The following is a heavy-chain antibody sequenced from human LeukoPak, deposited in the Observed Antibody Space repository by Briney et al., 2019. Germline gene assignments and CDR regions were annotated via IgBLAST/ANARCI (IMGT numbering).Heavy chain of an antibody. CDR3: ARERGYSGYDHLFDY. J-gene: IGHJ4*02. CDR2: IYYSGST. CDR1: GGSISSDGYY. Sequence: SETLSLTCTVSGGSISSDGYYWSWIRQHPGKGLEWIGYIYYSGSTYYNPSLKSRVTISVDTSKNQFSLKLSSVTAADTAVYYCARERGYSGYDHLFDYWGQGTLVTVSS. D-gene: IGHD5-12*01. V-gene: IGHV4-31*03.